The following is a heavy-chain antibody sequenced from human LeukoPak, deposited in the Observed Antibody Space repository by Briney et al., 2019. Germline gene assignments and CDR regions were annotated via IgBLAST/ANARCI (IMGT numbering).Heavy chain of an antibody. Sequence: GGSLRLSCAASGFTFSDHYMDWVRQAPGKGLEWVAVISYDGSNKYYADSVKGRFTISRDNSKNTLYLQMNSLRAEDTAVYYCAKSEVTTAYFDYWGQGTLVTVSS. V-gene: IGHV3-30*18. J-gene: IGHJ4*02. CDR2: ISYDGSNK. D-gene: IGHD4-17*01. CDR3: AKSEVTTAYFDY. CDR1: GFTFSDHY.